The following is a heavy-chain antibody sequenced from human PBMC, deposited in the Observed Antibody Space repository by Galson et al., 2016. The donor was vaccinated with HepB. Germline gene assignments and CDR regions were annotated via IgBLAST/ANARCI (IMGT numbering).Heavy chain of an antibody. J-gene: IGHJ4*02. CDR3: ARRAIVGAHFDY. CDR2: IYWDEDK. CDR1: GFSLSTSRLA. Sequence: PALVTPTQTLTLTCTFSGFSLSTSRLAVGWIRQPPGKALEWLAHIYWDEDKRYNPSLKSRLTITKDTSRNHVVLTMTNMDPVDTATYYCARRAIVGAHFDYWGQGILVTVSS. V-gene: IGHV2-5*02. D-gene: IGHD1-26*01.